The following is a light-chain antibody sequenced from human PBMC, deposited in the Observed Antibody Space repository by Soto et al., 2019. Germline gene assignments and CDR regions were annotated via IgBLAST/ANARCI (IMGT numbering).Light chain of an antibody. CDR3: QQYSASPPT. Sequence: EFVLTQSPGTLSLSPGERATLSCRASQSVRSSHLAWYQQKPGQAPRLLIYGASSRATGIPDRFSGSGSGTDFTLTISRLEPEDFAVYYCQQYSASPPTFGGGTKVDIK. V-gene: IGKV3-20*01. CDR1: QSVRSSH. J-gene: IGKJ4*01. CDR2: GAS.